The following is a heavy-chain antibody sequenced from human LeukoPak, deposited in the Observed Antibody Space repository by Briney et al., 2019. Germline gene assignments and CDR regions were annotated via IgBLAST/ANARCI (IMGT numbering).Heavy chain of an antibody. CDR1: GFTFSSYW. V-gene: IGHV3-23*01. D-gene: IGHD2-21*02. CDR2: ISGGGDIT. CDR3: VREDTPATANY. Sequence: GGSLRLSCAASGFTFSSYWMSWVRQTPGKGLEWVSAISGGGDITYYADSVRGRFTISRDNSKDTQFLQMHSLRPGDTAVYYCVREDTPATANYWGQGTLVTISS. J-gene: IGHJ4*02.